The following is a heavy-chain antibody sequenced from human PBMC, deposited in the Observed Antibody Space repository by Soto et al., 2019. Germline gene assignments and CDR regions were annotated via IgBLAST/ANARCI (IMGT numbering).Heavy chain of an antibody. D-gene: IGHD3-22*01. V-gene: IGHV3-23*01. Sequence: EVQLLESGGGLVQPGGSLRLSCAASGFTFSSYAMNLVRQAPGKGLEWVSVISGSGGSTYYADSVKGRFTISRDNYKNTLYLQMNSLRAEDTAVYYCAKFITMIVVVIGDAFDIWGQGTMVTVSS. CDR1: GFTFSSYA. J-gene: IGHJ3*02. CDR3: AKFITMIVVVIGDAFDI. CDR2: ISGSGGST.